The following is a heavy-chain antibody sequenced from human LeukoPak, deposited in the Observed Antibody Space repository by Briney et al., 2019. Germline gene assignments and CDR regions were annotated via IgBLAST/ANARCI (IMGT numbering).Heavy chain of an antibody. J-gene: IGHJ4*02. Sequence: ASVKVSCKASGYTFTSYAMNWVRQAPGQGLEWMGWISAYNGNTNYAQKLQGRVTMTTDTSPSTAYMELRSLRSDDTAVYYCARERPAAYSSGWHLDYWGQGTLVTVSS. CDR3: ARERPAAYSSGWHLDY. CDR2: ISAYNGNT. D-gene: IGHD6-19*01. CDR1: GYTFTSYA. V-gene: IGHV1-18*01.